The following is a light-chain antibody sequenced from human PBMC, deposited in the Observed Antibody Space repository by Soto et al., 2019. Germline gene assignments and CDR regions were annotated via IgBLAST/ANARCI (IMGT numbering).Light chain of an antibody. J-gene: IGKJ3*01. CDR3: QQYGTSLFS. Sequence: EIVLTQSPGTLSLSPWERATLSSRASQSVSSSYLAWYQQKPGQAPRLLIYGTSSRATGIPDRFSGSGSGTDFTLTISRLEPEDFAVYYCQQYGTSLFSFGPGTKVDI. CDR2: GTS. CDR1: QSVSSSY. V-gene: IGKV3-20*01.